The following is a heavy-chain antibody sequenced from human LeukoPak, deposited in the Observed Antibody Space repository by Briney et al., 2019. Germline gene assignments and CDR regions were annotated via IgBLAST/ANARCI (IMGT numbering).Heavy chain of an antibody. CDR3: ARAGVVPAAINRAFDI. CDR2: IYHNGDT. CDR1: GGSIISGDYY. V-gene: IGHV4-30-4*08. Sequence: PSETLSLTCFVSGGSIISGDYYWSWIRQPPGKGLEWIGYIYHNGDTYYNPSLKSRVSISVDTSKNQFSLKLSSVTAADTALYYCARAGVVPAAINRAFDIWGQGSVVTVSS. D-gene: IGHD2-2*02. J-gene: IGHJ3*02.